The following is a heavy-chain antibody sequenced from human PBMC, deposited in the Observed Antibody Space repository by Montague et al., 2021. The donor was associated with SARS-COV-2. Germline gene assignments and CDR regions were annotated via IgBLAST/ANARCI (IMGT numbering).Heavy chain of an antibody. J-gene: IGHJ4*02. D-gene: IGHD3-9*01. CDR2: ICYSGST. V-gene: IGHV4-39*01. CDR1: GGSIRSSSDY. Sequence: SETLSPSCTVSGGSIRSSSDYWGWMRQPPGKGLEWFGSICYSGSTYYNPSLKSRVTIYVDANKNQLSLKLSSVTAADTAVYYCARHRITIFLGRMFDYWGQGTLVTASS. CDR3: ARHRITIFLGRMFDY.